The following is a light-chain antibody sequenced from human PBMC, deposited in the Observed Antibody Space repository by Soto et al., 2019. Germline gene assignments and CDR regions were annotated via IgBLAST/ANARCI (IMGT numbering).Light chain of an antibody. J-gene: IGLJ3*02. CDR3: FSYAGSRV. V-gene: IGLV2-11*01. Sequence: QSALTQPRSVSGSPGQSVTISCTGTSSDVGGYDYVSWYQQHPGKAPKLMIFDVNKRPSGVPDRFSGSKSGNTAFLTISGLQAEDEADYSCFSYAGSRVFGGGTKLNVL. CDR2: DVN. CDR1: SSDVGGYDY.